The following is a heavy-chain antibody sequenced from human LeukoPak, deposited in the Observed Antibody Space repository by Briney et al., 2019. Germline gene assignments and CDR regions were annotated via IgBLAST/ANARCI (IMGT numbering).Heavy chain of an antibody. J-gene: IGHJ4*02. CDR1: GFTLSSYA. CDR3: AKVISSSCGIGGY. V-gene: IGHV3-23*01. Sequence: GGSLRLSCAASGFTLSSYAMSWVRQAPGKGLDWVSAICASGSSTYYADSVKGRFTISRVTSKNTLYLQMNSLRAEDTDVSYCAKVISSSCGIGGYWGQGTLVTVSS. CDR2: ICASGSST. D-gene: IGHD6-13*01.